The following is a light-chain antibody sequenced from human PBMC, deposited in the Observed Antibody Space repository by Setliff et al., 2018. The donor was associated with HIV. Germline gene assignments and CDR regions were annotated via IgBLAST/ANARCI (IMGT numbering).Light chain of an antibody. J-gene: IGLJ1*01. CDR1: SSDVGGYKY. CDR3: SSYTSSSTWV. V-gene: IGLV2-14*01. Sequence: QSALAQPASVSGSPGQSITISCTGTSSDVGGYKYVSWYQQHPGKAPKLMIYGVSNRPSGVSNRFSGSQSGNTASLTISGLQVEDESDYYCSSYTSSSTWVFGTGTKVTVL. CDR2: GVS.